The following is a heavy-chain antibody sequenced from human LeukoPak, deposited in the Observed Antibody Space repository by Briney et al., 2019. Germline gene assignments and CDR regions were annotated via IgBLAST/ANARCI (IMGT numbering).Heavy chain of an antibody. Sequence: ASVKVSCKASGYTFTSLDINWVRQATGQGLEWMGWMNPNSDITGYAQKFQGRVTMTTDTSTSTAYMELRSLRSDDTAVYYCARLYYYDSSGYYLDYWGQGTLVTVSS. J-gene: IGHJ4*02. CDR1: GYTFTSLD. D-gene: IGHD3-22*01. CDR2: MNPNSDIT. CDR3: ARLYYYDSSGYYLDY. V-gene: IGHV1-8*01.